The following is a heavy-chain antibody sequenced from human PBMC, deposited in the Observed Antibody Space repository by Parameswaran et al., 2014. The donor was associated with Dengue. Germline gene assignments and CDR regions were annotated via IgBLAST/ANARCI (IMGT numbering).Heavy chain of an antibody. Sequence: WVRQAPGQGLEWMGWISAYNGNTNYAQKLQGRVTMTTDTSTSTAYMELRSLRSDDTAVYYCAVGEQWPSDYWGQGTLVTVSS. CDR3: AVGEQWPSDY. CDR2: ISAYNGNT. V-gene: IGHV1-18*01. J-gene: IGHJ4*02. D-gene: IGHD6-19*01.